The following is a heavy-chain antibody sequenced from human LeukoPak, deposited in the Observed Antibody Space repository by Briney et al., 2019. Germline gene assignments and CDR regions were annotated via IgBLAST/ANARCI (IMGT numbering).Heavy chain of an antibody. CDR3: ARGSSPRKITMIVVVTRGLVDY. V-gene: IGHV1-2*06. CDR2: INPNSGGT. D-gene: IGHD3-22*01. Sequence: ASVKVSCKASGYTFTGYYMHWVRQAPGQGLEWMGRINPNSGGTNYAQKFQGRVTMTRDTSISTAYMELSRLRSDDTAVYYCARGSSPRKITMIVVVTRGLVDYWGQGTLVTVSS. J-gene: IGHJ4*02. CDR1: GYTFTGYY.